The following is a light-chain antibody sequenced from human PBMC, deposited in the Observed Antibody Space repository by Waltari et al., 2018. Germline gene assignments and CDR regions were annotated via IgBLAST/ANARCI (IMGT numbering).Light chain of an antibody. CDR2: DVS. J-gene: IGLJ2*01. CDR3: SSYSRSAFL. V-gene: IGLV2-14*03. CDR1: SSDVGSYNY. Sequence: QSALTQPASVSGSPGQSITISCPGPSSDVGSYNYVSWYQQYPGRAPKLMIYDVSSRPSGVSNRFSGSKSGNTASLTISGLQPEDEATYYCSSYSRSAFLFGGGTKLTVL.